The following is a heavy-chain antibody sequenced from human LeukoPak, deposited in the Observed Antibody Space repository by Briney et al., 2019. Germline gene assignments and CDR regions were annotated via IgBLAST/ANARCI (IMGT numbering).Heavy chain of an antibody. Sequence: GSLRLSCAASGFTFSSYGMHWVRPAPGKGLEWVADIWFDGKNEHFADSVKGRFTISRDNSKNMMYLQMNSLRAEDTAVYYCARDEMVIMYYFDYWGQGTLVTVSS. D-gene: IGHD3-3*01. CDR3: ARDEMVIMYYFDY. J-gene: IGHJ4*02. V-gene: IGHV3-33*01. CDR1: GFTFSSYG. CDR2: IWFDGKNE.